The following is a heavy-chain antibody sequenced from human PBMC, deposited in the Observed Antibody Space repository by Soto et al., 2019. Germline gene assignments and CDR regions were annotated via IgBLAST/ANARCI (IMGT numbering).Heavy chain of an antibody. D-gene: IGHD2-2*01. V-gene: IGHV1-69*13. J-gene: IGHJ6*02. Sequence: GASVKVSCKASGGTFSSYAISWVRQAPGQGLEWMGGIIPIFGTANYAQKFQGRVTITADESTSTAYMELSSLRSEDTAVYYCARDEDIVVVPANYYYYGMDVWGQGTTVTVSS. CDR2: IIPIFGTA. CDR3: ARDEDIVVVPANYYYYGMDV. CDR1: GGTFSSYA.